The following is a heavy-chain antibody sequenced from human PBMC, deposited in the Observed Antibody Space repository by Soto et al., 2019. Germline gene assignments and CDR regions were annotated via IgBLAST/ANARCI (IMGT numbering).Heavy chain of an antibody. V-gene: IGHV4-59*01. CDR2: IYYSGST. CDR1: GGSISSYY. D-gene: IGHD3-3*01. CDR3: ARDYYDFWSGYSSPDYYGMDV. Sequence: SETLSLTCTVSGGSISSYYWSWIRQPPGKGLEWIGYIYYSGSTNYNPSLKSRVTISVDTSKNQFSLKLSSVTAADTAVYYCARDYYDFWSGYSSPDYYGMDVWGQGTTVTVSS. J-gene: IGHJ6*02.